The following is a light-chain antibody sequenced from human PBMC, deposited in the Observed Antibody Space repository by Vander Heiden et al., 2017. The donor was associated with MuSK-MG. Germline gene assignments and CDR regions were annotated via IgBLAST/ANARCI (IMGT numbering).Light chain of an antibody. V-gene: IGKV3-15*01. CDR2: GAS. CDR3: QHENNCLMA. CDR1: QSVSSN. Sequence: EIVMPKSPATLSVSTGERATLDCRVSQSVSSNLAWYQQKPGQAPRLLIYGASTRATGIPARFSGSGSGTEFTLTISSRQSEDFAVYYCQHENNCLMAVGQGTKVEIK. J-gene: IGKJ1*01.